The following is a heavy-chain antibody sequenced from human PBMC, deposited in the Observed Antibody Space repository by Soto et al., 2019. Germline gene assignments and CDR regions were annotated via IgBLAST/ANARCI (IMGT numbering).Heavy chain of an antibody. V-gene: IGHV1-46*01. D-gene: IGHD2-8*01. CDR1: EYTFTSYY. CDR2: VTPSDGSP. CDR3: ARARMHQAPYFFDY. J-gene: IGHJ4*02. Sequence: QVHLVQSGAEVKKPGVSVKVSCEASEYTFTSYYIHWVRQAPGQGFEWMGIVTPSDGSPTYAPKFQGRVTMTRDTSTSTVYMALSSLRSEYTAVYYCARARMHQAPYFFDYWGQGTLVTVSS.